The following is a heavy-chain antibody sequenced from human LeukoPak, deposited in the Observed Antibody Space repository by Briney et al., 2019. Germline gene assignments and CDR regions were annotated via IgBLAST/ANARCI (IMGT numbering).Heavy chain of an antibody. CDR1: GGSFSGYY. CDR2: INHSGST. J-gene: IGHJ5*02. V-gene: IGHV4-34*01. CDR3: ARGYYDFWSGYYRQGYNWFDP. Sequence: PSETLSLTCAVYGGSFSGYYWSWIRQPPGKGLEWIGEINHSGSTNYNPSLKSRVTISVDTSKNQFSLKLSSVTAADTAVYYCARGYYDFWSGYYRQGYNWFDPWGQGTLVTVSS. D-gene: IGHD3-3*01.